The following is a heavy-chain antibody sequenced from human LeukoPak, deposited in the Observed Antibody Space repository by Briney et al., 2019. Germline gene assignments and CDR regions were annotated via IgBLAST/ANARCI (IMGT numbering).Heavy chain of an antibody. CDR1: GFTFSTYA. D-gene: IGHD5-12*01. CDR3: AKWKGLRSHDYYMEV. J-gene: IGHJ6*03. CDR2: ISGSGGSK. Sequence: PGGSLRLSCAASGFTFSTYAMSWVRQAPGKGLEWVAIISGSGGSKYYADSVKGRFTISRDNSKNTLYLQMNSLRAEETAVYYCAKWKGLRSHDYYMEVWGKGTTVTVSS. V-gene: IGHV3-23*01.